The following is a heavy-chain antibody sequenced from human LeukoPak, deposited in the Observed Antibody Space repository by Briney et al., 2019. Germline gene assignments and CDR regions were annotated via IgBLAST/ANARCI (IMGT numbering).Heavy chain of an antibody. Sequence: ASVKVSCKASGYTFTSYYIHWVRQAPGQGLEWMGIINPSGGSTSYAQKFQGRITMTRNTSISTAYMELSSLRSEDTAVYYCARGPLGLWYFDYWGQGTLVTVSS. CDR1: GYTFTSYY. J-gene: IGHJ4*02. V-gene: IGHV1-46*01. D-gene: IGHD2-21*01. CDR2: INPSGGST. CDR3: ARGPLGLWYFDY.